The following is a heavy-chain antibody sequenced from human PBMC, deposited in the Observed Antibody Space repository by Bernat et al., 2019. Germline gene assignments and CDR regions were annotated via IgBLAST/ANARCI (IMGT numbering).Heavy chain of an antibody. CDR1: GFTFSSYA. J-gene: IGHJ6*02. D-gene: IGHD6-13*01. Sequence: QVQLVESGGGVVQPGRSLRLSCAASGFTFSSYAMHWVRQAPGKGLEWVAVISYDGSNKYYADSVKGRFTISRDNSKNTLYLQMNSLRAEDTAVYYCARDRPTGYSGSWGNYYYYYGMDVWGQGTTVTVSS. CDR3: ARDRPTGYSGSWGNYYYYYGMDV. V-gene: IGHV3-30-3*01. CDR2: ISYDGSNK.